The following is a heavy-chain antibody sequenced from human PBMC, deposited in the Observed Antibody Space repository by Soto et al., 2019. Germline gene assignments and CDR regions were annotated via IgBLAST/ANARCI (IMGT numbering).Heavy chain of an antibody. CDR3: ARQVGGYID. CDR2: IYYSGST. Sequence: QVQLQESGPGLVKPSQTLSLTCTVSGDSISSGGYYWSWIRQHPGKGLEWIGYIYYSGSTYYTPSLKDRITIXVDTSKNQFSLKLSSVTAADTAVYHCARQVGGYIDWGQGTLVTVSS. J-gene: IGHJ4*02. CDR1: GDSISSGGYY. V-gene: IGHV4-31*03. D-gene: IGHD3-22*01.